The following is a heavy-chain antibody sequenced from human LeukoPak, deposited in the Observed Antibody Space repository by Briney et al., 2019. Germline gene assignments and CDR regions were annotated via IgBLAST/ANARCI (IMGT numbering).Heavy chain of an antibody. CDR3: ATAPDSSGYFIDY. Sequence: GASVKVSCKASGGTFSSYAISWVRQGPGQGLEWMGGIIPIFGTANYAQKFQGRVTITTDESTSTAYMELSSLRSEDTAVYYCATAPDSSGYFIDYWGQGTLVTVSS. V-gene: IGHV1-69*05. D-gene: IGHD3-22*01. CDR2: IIPIFGTA. CDR1: GGTFSSYA. J-gene: IGHJ4*02.